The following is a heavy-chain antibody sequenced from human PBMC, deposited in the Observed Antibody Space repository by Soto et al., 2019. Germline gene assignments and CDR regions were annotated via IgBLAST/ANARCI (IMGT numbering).Heavy chain of an antibody. CDR1: GFTFSNYA. J-gene: IGHJ4*01. CDR2: ISYDGSNK. V-gene: IGHV3-30-3*01. Sequence: GGSLRLSCVASGFTFSNYAMNWVRQAPGKGLEWVAVISYDGSNKYYADSVKGRITISRDNSRNTLYLQMNNLRAEDTAMYYCASYLAHQKAYFPNWRPETLLKVSS. CDR3: ASYLAHQKAYFPN. D-gene: IGHD2-2*01.